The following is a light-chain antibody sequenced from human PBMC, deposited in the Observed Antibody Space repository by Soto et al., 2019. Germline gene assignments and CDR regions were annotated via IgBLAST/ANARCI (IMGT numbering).Light chain of an antibody. CDR3: QQSYSTPFT. CDR2: AAS. V-gene: IGKV1-39*01. Sequence: DIQMTQSPSSLSASVGDRVTITCRASQSISTYLNWYQQKPGQAPTLLIYAASSLQSGVPSRFSGSGSETDFTLTISSLQPEYFAAYYCQQSYSTPFTFGPGTKVDI. CDR1: QSISTY. J-gene: IGKJ3*01.